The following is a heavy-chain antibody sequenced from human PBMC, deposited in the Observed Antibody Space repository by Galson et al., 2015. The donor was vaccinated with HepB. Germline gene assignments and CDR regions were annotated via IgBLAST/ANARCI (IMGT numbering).Heavy chain of an antibody. V-gene: IGHV1-58*01. D-gene: IGHD6-19*01. J-gene: IGHJ4*02. CDR3: AAGADSRGCCKYDY. CDR1: GSAFTNSA. Sequence: SVKASCKASGSAFTNSAVQWVRQARGQGLEWIGWMVSGAGNSNYGHDFQGRVTITRDMSTGTAYMEMTRLRSDDTAVYYCAAGADSRGCCKYDYWGQGTLVTVSS. CDR2: MVSGAGNS.